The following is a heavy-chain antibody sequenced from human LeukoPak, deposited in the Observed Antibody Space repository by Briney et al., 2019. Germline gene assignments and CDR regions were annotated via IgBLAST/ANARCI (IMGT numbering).Heavy chain of an antibody. V-gene: IGHV1-18*01. J-gene: IGHJ4*02. Sequence: ASVKVSCKASGYTFTSYGISWVRQAPGQGLEWMGWISAYNGNTNYAQKLQGRVTMTTDTSTSTAYMELRSLRSDDTAVYYCARAIYGSGSYLGDFDYWGQGTLVTVSS. D-gene: IGHD3-10*01. CDR1: GYTFTSYG. CDR2: ISAYNGNT. CDR3: ARAIYGSGSYLGDFDY.